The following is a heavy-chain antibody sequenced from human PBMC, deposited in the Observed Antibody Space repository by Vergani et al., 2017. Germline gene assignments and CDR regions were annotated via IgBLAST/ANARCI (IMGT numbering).Heavy chain of an antibody. V-gene: IGHV3-49*03. CDR2: IRSKAYGQAT. CDR1: GFTFGYYA. J-gene: IGHJ3*02. CDR3: VRDQVTMLRGSDALDI. Sequence: EVQLVESGGDLVQPGRSLRLSCTASGFTFGYYAMDWFRQAPGQGLEWVGGIRSKAYGQATIYAASVKGRFTISSGDSKSIAYLQMNNLQTEDTAMYYCVRDQVTMLRGSDALDIWGQGTMVTVSS. D-gene: IGHD3-10*01.